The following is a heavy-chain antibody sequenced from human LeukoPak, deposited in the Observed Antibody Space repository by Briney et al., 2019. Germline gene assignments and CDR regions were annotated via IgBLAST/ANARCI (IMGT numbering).Heavy chain of an antibody. Sequence: GGSLRLSCAASGFTFSNAWMSWVRQAPGKGLEWVGRIKSKTDGGTTDYAAPVKGRFTISRDDSKNTLYLQMNSLKTEDTAVYYCTTSYMVRGVILTYYFDYWGQGTLVTVSS. CDR3: TTSYMVRGVILTYYFDY. J-gene: IGHJ4*02. CDR2: IKSKTDGGTT. D-gene: IGHD3-10*01. CDR1: GFTFSNAW. V-gene: IGHV3-15*01.